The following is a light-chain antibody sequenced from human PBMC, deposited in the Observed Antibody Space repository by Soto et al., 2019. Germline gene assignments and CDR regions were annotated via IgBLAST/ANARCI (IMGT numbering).Light chain of an antibody. CDR3: AAWDDSLSQFV. Sequence: QSVVTQPPSASGTPGQTVTISCSGRTSNIATNTVNWYQQLPGTAPRLLTHSNNQRPSGVPDRFSASKSGTSASLVISGLQSEDEADYYCAAWDDSLSQFVFGTGTKLTAL. CDR2: SNN. CDR1: TSNIATNT. V-gene: IGLV1-44*01. J-gene: IGLJ1*01.